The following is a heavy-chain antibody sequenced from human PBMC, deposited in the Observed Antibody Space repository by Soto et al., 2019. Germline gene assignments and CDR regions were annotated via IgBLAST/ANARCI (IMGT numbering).Heavy chain of an antibody. CDR3: ARVAYKRSSVGWLDP. Sequence: PSETLSLTCTVSGDSVNSGDYHWSWIRQPPGRGLGWIGYIYYDGSINYNPSLRSRVTMSVDMSVNQFSLRLSSVTAADTAVYYCARVAYKRSSVGWLDPWGPGTLVTVSS. V-gene: IGHV4-61*08. CDR2: IYYDGSI. CDR1: GDSVNSGDYH. J-gene: IGHJ5*02. D-gene: IGHD1-20*01.